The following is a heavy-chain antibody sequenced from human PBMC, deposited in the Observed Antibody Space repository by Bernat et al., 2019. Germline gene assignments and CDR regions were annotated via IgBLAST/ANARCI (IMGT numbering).Heavy chain of an antibody. CDR1: GGSISTYY. J-gene: IGHJ4*02. V-gene: IGHV4-59*01. D-gene: IGHD3-3*01. CDR3: ARGGSGVGADD. Sequence: QVQLQESGPGLVKPSETLSLTCTVSGGSISTYYWSWIRQPPGKGLEWIGNIYYSGSTNYNPSLKSRVTISVDTSKNQFSLKLSSVTAADTAMYYCARGGSGVGADDLGQGTLVTVSS. CDR2: IYYSGST.